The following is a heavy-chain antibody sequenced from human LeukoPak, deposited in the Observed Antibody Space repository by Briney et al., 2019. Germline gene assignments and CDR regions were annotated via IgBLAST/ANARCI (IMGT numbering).Heavy chain of an antibody. D-gene: IGHD6-13*01. CDR1: GFTFSSYG. V-gene: IGHV3-30*18. CDR2: ISYDGSNK. Sequence: PGRSLRLSCAASGFTFSSYGMHWVRQAPGKGLEWVAVISYDGSNKYYADSVKGRFTISRDSAKNTLYLQINSLRAEDSAVYYCAKASSSWYSDFDYWGRGTLVTVSS. J-gene: IGHJ4*02. CDR3: AKASSSWYSDFDY.